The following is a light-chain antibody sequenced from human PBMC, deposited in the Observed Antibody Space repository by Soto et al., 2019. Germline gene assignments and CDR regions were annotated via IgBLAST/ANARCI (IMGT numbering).Light chain of an antibody. CDR3: QQYNDNWT. Sequence: DIQMTQSPSTLSASVGDRVTITCRASQSISSWLAWYQQKPGKAPKLLIYKASTLQSGVPSRFSGSLSGTEFFLAISSLQPDDSATYYCQQYNDNWTFGQGTKV. CDR1: QSISSW. J-gene: IGKJ1*01. CDR2: KAS. V-gene: IGKV1-5*03.